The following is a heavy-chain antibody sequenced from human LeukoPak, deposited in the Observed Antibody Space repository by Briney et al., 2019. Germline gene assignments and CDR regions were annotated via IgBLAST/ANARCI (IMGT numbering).Heavy chain of an antibody. CDR2: IRSKAYGGTT. CDR1: GFTFSSYA. Sequence: GGSLRLSCAASGFTFSSYAMHWVRQAPGKGLEWVGFIRSKAYGGTTEYAASVKGRFTISRDDSKSIAYLQMNSLKTEDTAVYYCTRVREDSSGYYYLDFDYWGQGTLVTVSS. D-gene: IGHD3-22*01. V-gene: IGHV3-49*04. J-gene: IGHJ4*02. CDR3: TRVREDSSGYYYLDFDY.